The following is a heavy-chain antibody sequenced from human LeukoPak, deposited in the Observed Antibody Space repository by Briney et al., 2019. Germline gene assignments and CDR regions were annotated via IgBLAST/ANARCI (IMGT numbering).Heavy chain of an antibody. D-gene: IGHD4-17*01. V-gene: IGHV1-69*04. CDR2: IIPILGIA. J-gene: IGHJ4*02. CDR1: GGTFSSYA. Sequence: SVKVSFKASGGTFSSYAISWVRQAPGQGLGWMGRIIPILGIANYAQKFQGRVTITADKSTSTAYMELSSLRSEDTAVYYCARGIADYGDLLDYWGQGTLVTVSS. CDR3: ARGIADYGDLLDY.